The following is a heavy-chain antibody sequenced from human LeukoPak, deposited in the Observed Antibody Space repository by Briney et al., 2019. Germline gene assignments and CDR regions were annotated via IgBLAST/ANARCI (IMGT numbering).Heavy chain of an antibody. CDR2: IDYSGST. CDR3: ASGENYDFWSGYSGDAFDI. J-gene: IGHJ3*02. CDR1: GGSISSGGYY. Sequence: SETLSLTCTVSGGSISSGGYYWSWIRQHPGKGLEWIGYIDYSGSTYYNPSLKSRVTISVDTSKNQFSLKLSSVTAADTAVYYCASGENYDFWSGYSGDAFDIWGQGTMVTVSS. V-gene: IGHV4-31*03. D-gene: IGHD3-3*01.